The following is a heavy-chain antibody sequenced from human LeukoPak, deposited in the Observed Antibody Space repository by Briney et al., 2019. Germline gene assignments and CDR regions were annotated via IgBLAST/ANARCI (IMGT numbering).Heavy chain of an antibody. CDR1: GFTFSSYA. CDR3: AKDVRLVGAPQYFDY. D-gene: IGHD1-26*01. V-gene: IGHV3-23*01. Sequence: GGPLRLSCAASGFTFSSYAMSWVRQAPGKGLEWVSAISGGGGSTYYADSVKGRFTISRDNSKNTLYLQMNSLRAEDTAVYYCAKDVRLVGAPQYFDYWGQGTLVTVSP. CDR2: ISGGGGST. J-gene: IGHJ4*02.